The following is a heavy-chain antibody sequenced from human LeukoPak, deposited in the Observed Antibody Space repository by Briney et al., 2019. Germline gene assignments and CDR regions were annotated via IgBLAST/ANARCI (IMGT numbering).Heavy chain of an antibody. CDR3: ARDGADGDYDGAFDI. CDR2: ISYSGST. V-gene: IGHV4-59*01. CDR1: RGSISSYY. J-gene: IGHJ3*02. D-gene: IGHD4-17*01. Sequence: PSETLSLTCTVSRGSISSYYWSWIRQPPGKGLEWIGYISYSGSTNYNPSLKSRVTISVDTSKNHFSLRLNSVTAADTAVHYCARDGADGDYDGAFDIWGQGTMVTVSS.